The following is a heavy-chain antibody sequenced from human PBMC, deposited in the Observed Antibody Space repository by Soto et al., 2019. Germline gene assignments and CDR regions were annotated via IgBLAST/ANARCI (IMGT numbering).Heavy chain of an antibody. V-gene: IGHV1-69*01. Sequence: QVQLVQSGAEVKKPGSSVKVSCNASGGTFSSYAISWVRQAPGQGLEWMGGIIPIFGTANYAQKFQGRVTITADESTSTAYMELSSLRSEDTAVYYCARVGIEGGYDSGGPDYWGQGTLVTVSS. CDR2: IIPIFGTA. CDR3: ARVGIEGGYDSGGPDY. CDR1: GGTFSSYA. D-gene: IGHD5-12*01. J-gene: IGHJ4*02.